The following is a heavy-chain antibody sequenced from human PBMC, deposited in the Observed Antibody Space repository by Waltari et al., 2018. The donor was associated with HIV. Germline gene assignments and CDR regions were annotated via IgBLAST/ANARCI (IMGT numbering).Heavy chain of an antibody. J-gene: IGHJ6*02. CDR2: FYTSGST. Sequence: QVQLQESGPGLVKPSQTLSLTCTVSGGSISSGRYYWSWIRQPAGKGLEWIGRFYTSGSTNYNPSLKSRVTISVDTSKNQFSLKLTSVTAAETAVYYCARDRVRIGPIGRHYYFGMDVWGQGTTVTVSS. D-gene: IGHD2-15*01. V-gene: IGHV4-61*02. CDR1: GGSISSGRYY. CDR3: ARDRVRIGPIGRHYYFGMDV.